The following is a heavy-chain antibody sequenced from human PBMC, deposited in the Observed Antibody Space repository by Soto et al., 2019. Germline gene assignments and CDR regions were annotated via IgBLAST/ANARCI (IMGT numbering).Heavy chain of an antibody. V-gene: IGHV1-69*02. CDR1: GGTFSSYT. CDR2: IIPILGIA. D-gene: IGHD6-19*01. J-gene: IGHJ4*02. Sequence: QVQLVQSGAEVKKPGSSVKVSCKASGGTFSSYTISWVRQAPGQGLEWMGSIIPILGIANYAQKFQGRVTITADKSTSTAYMELSSLRSEDTAVYYCASAGVAVAGTGYWGQGTLVTVSS. CDR3: ASAGVAVAGTGY.